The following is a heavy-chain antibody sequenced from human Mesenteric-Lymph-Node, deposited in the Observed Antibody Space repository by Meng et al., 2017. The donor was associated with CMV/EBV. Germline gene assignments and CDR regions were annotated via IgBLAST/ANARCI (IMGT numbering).Heavy chain of an antibody. J-gene: IGHJ4*02. V-gene: IGHV3-74*01. D-gene: IGHD3-9*01. Sequence: RVDWGGQVPGKGAGWGSRISDDGNIKGYGDFVQGRFTVSRDNAENTLFLEMNNLRPEDTAVYYCSRIPSYYDSGGDPDFWGRGALVTVSS. CDR1: R. CDR2: ISDDGNIK. CDR3: SRIPSYYDSGGDPDF.